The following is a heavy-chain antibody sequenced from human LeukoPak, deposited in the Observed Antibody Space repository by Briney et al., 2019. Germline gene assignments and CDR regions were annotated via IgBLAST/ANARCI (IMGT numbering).Heavy chain of an antibody. D-gene: IGHD5-12*01. V-gene: IGHV1-69*13. Sequence: ASVKVSCKASGGTFSSYAISWVRQAPGQGLEWMGGIIPIFGTANYAQKFQGRVTITADESTSTAYMELSSLRSEDTAVYYCAGRGYSGYDQSWEYYYYYMDVWGKGTTVTISS. CDR1: GGTFSSYA. CDR2: IIPIFGTA. CDR3: AGRGYSGYDQSWEYYYYYMDV. J-gene: IGHJ6*03.